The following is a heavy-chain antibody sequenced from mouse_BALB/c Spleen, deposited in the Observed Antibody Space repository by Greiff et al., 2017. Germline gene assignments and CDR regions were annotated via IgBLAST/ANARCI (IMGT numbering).Heavy chain of an antibody. Sequence: QVQLKQSGAELARPGASVKMSCKASGYTFTSYTMHWVKQRPGQGLEWIGYINPSSGYTNYNQKFKDKATLTADKSSSTAYMQLSSLTSEDSAVYYCARWGYGSSYDYWGQGTTLTVSS. CDR3: ARWGYGSSYDY. D-gene: IGHD1-1*01. CDR1: GYTFTSYT. J-gene: IGHJ2*01. CDR2: INPSSGYT. V-gene: IGHV1-4*01.